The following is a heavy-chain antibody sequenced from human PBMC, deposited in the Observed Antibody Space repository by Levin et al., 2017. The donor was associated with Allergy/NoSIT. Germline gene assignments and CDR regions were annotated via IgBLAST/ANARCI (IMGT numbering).Heavy chain of an antibody. D-gene: IGHD6-19*01. CDR3: AHSSGWTCDY. CDR2: TYWNDAS. CDR1: GFSLPTTEVG. Sequence: KKSGPTLVKPTQTLTLTCTFSGFSLPTTEVGVHWIRQPPGKALEWLALTYWNDASHYSPSLRSRLTITKDASKNQVVLTMTNMDPVDTATYYCAHSSGWTCDYWGQGILVTVSS. J-gene: IGHJ4*02. V-gene: IGHV2-5*01.